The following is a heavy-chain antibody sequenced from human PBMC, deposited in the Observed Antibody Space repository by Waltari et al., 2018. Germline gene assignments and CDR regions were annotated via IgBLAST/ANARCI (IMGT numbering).Heavy chain of an antibody. V-gene: IGHV3-23*01. D-gene: IGHD2-15*01. CDR2: ISGRGVDT. J-gene: IGHJ4*02. Sequence: EVQLLESGGGWVQPGGSLRLSCAASGFTFNNYAMNWVRQAPGKWMEWVSSISGRGVDTYHAESVRGRLTISRDNSNNKIFLQMNSLRAEDTAVYYCVNAPRPNCSVVRCYHLDYWGQGTLFTVSS. CDR3: VNAPRPNCSVVRCYHLDY. CDR1: GFTFNNYA.